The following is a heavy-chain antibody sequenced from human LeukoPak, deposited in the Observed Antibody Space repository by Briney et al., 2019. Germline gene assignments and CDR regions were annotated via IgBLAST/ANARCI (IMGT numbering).Heavy chain of an antibody. J-gene: IGHJ4*02. CDR1: GGSFSDPY. CDR2: INYGGST. CDR3: ARVRGYSYGYLDY. V-gene: IGHV4-34*01. D-gene: IGHD5-18*01. Sequence: SETLSLTCAVYGGSFSDPYWNWIRQSPGKGLEWIGEINYGGSTNYNPSLKRRVTMSVDTSKNQFSLKLTSVTAADTAVYYCARVRGYSYGYLDYWGQGTLVTVSS.